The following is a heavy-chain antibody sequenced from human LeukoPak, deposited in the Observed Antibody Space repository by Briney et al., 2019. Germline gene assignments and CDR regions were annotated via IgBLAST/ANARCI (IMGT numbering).Heavy chain of an antibody. Sequence: PGGCLRLPCAASGFTFSSYDMNWVRQAAGRGREWVSYISSSGRTFYYADSVKGRFTISRDNGKNSLYLEMNSLRVEDTAVYYCARDSGGSSCFFDYWGQGALVTVSS. V-gene: IGHV3-48*03. J-gene: IGHJ4*02. CDR3: ARDSGGSSCFFDY. D-gene: IGHD6-13*01. CDR2: ISSSGRTF. CDR1: GFTFSSYD.